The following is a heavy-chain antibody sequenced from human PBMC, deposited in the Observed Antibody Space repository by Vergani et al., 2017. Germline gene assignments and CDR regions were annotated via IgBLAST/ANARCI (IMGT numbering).Heavy chain of an antibody. D-gene: IGHD4-17*01. CDR1: GFNFPSFT. J-gene: IGHJ5*02. CDR2: IKFPPVEI. CDR3: ARDITASVKSPPHPDWFDP. V-gene: IGHV3-21*06. Sequence: EAYLVQSGGGLVTPGGSLRLSCAASGFNFPSFTMNWVRQAPGRGLEWISSIKFPPVEIFYADSVKGRFTISRDNVKNVLFLQMENLRAADTSVYFCARDITASVKSPPHPDWFDPWGQGSLVTVSS.